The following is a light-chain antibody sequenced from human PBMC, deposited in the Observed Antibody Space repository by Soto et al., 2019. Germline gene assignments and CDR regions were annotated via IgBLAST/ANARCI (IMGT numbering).Light chain of an antibody. V-gene: IGKV3-20*01. CDR2: GIS. CDR3: QQYVTSSPRT. Sequence: EIVLTQSPGTLSLSPGERATLSCRASHTISSSYLAWYQQKPGQAPRLLMYGISRRATDIPDRFSGSGSGTDFTLTITRLEPEDFAVYYCQQYVTSSPRTFGQGTKVDIK. J-gene: IGKJ1*01. CDR1: HTISSSY.